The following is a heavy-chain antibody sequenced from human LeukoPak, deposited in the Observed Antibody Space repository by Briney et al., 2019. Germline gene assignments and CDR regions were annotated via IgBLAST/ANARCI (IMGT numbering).Heavy chain of an antibody. J-gene: IGHJ4*02. Sequence: PGGSLRLSRTTSGFAFDDFARRGARQPAGKRLEWVGFIRRRAYGGAAEYAASVKGRFIISRDDSKGIAYLQMNSLKTEDTAVYYCSRNGLVDFDYWGQGSRVIVSP. CDR1: GFAFDDFA. CDR3: SRNGLVDFDY. CDR2: IRRRAYGGAA. V-gene: IGHV3-49*04.